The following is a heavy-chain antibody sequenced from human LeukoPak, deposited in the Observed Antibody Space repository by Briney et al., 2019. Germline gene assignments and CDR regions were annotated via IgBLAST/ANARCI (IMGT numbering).Heavy chain of an antibody. CDR2: INPNIGGA. J-gene: IGHJ6*03. D-gene: IGHD3-22*01. CDR1: GYTFTGYA. Sequence: GASVKVSCKASGYTFTGYAMHWVRQAPGQGLEWMGRINPNIGGANYAQKFQGRVTMTTDASMSTAYMELSRLRSDDTAVYYCAIDSYDSSVGYYYVDVWGKGTTVTVSS. CDR3: AIDSYDSSVGYYYVDV. V-gene: IGHV1-2*06.